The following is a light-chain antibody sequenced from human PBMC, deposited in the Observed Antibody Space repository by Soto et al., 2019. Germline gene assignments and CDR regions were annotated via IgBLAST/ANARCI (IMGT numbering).Light chain of an antibody. CDR1: TRAVTTSNH. CDR3: LLYYGGAQGLV. V-gene: IGLV7-43*01. Sequence: QAVVTQEPSLTVSPGGAVTLTCASSTRAVTTSNHPNWFQKKPGQAPRAVIYSTTNKHSWTPARFSGSLLGGKAALTLSGVQPEDEAEYYCLLYYGGAQGLVFGGGTKVTVL. CDR2: STT. J-gene: IGLJ2*01.